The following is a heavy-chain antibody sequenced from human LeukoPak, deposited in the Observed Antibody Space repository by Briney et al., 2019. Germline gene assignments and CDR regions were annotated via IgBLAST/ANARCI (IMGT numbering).Heavy chain of an antibody. Sequence: PGGSLRLSCAASGFTVSSNYMSWVRQAPGKGLEWVSVIYSGGSTDYADSVKGRFTISRDNSKNTLYLQMNSLRAEDTAVYYCAKVSMRPSRPPDAFDIWGQGTMVNVSA. CDR1: GFTVSSNY. J-gene: IGHJ3*02. CDR3: AKVSMRPSRPPDAFDI. V-gene: IGHV3-53*01. D-gene: IGHD2/OR15-2a*01. CDR2: IYSGGST.